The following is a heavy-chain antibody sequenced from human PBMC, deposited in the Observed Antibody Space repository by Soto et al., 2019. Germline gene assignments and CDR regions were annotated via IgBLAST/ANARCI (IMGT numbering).Heavy chain of an antibody. CDR3: AREGYYGSGSYSPGHNGMDV. D-gene: IGHD3-10*01. CDR1: GYTFTSYG. J-gene: IGHJ6*02. CDR2: ISANSGNT. Sequence: ASVKVSCKASGYTFTSYGISWVRQAPGQGLEWMGWISANSGNTNYAQKVQGRVTMTTDTSTSTAYMELSRLRSDDTAVYYCAREGYYGSGSYSPGHNGMDVWGQGTTVTVSS. V-gene: IGHV1-18*01.